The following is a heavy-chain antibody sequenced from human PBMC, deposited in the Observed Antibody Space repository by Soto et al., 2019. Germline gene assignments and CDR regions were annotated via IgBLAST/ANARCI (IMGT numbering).Heavy chain of an antibody. J-gene: IGHJ3*02. CDR1: GYTFTSYG. CDR2: ISAYNGNT. V-gene: IGHV1-18*01. Sequence: QVPLVQSGAEVKKPGASVKVSCKASGYTFTSYGISWVRQAPGQGLEWMGWISAYNGNTNYAQKLQGRVTMTTDTSTSTAYMELRSLRSDDTAVYYCARRVLGYCSSTSCYRDDAFDIWGQGTMVTVSS. CDR3: ARRVLGYCSSTSCYRDDAFDI. D-gene: IGHD2-2*01.